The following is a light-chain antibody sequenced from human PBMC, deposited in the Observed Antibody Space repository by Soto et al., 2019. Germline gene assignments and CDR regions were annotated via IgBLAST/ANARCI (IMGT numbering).Light chain of an antibody. CDR1: HSVRTK. J-gene: IGKJ5*01. CDR2: GAS. CDR3: QQYDTWPSIT. Sequence: EIVMTQSPATLSVSPGEGATLSCRTAHSVRTKLAWYQQKAGQAPRLLIYGASTRATGVSDRFSGSGSGTEYTLTISSLQSEDFAVYYCQQYDTWPSITFGQGTRLEI. V-gene: IGKV3-15*01.